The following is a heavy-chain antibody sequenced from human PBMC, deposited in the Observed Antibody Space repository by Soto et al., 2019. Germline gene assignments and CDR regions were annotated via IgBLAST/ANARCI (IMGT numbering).Heavy chain of an antibody. Sequence: PGESLKISCKTSGYDFPTYWLAWVRQMPGKGLEWMGTIYPGDSKTRYSPSFQGQVTISADKSISTAYLHWSSLKASDTAMYYCARLQSTGWYYGLDVWCQGTTVTDSS. D-gene: IGHD6-19*01. J-gene: IGHJ6*02. CDR1: GYDFPTYW. V-gene: IGHV5-51*01. CDR3: ARLQSTGWYYGLDV. CDR2: IYPGDSKT.